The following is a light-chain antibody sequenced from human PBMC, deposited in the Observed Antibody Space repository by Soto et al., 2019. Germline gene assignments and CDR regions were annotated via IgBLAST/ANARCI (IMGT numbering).Light chain of an antibody. CDR2: SNN. J-gene: IGLJ3*02. V-gene: IGLV1-44*01. CDR1: SSNIGSKT. Sequence: QSVLTQPPSASGTPGQRVTISCSGSSSNIGSKTVNWYQQLPGTAPKLLIYSNNQRPSGVPDRFSGSKSGTSASLAISGLEFGDGGNYYWGAWNETLMGGVLGGGTKVPVL. CDR3: GAWNETLMGGV.